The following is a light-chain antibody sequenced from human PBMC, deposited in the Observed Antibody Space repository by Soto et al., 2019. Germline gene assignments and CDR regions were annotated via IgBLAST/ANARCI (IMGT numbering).Light chain of an antibody. J-gene: IGLJ1*01. CDR1: SSDIGSNS. V-gene: IGLV1-44*01. CDR2: AND. CDR3: SSYTTSSPCV. Sequence: QLVLTQPPSASRTPGQRVTIPCSGSSSDIGSNSVNWYQQLPGAAPRLLIYANDHRPSGVPDRFSGSKSGNTASLTISGLQAEDEADYYCSSYTTSSPCVFGTGTKLTVL.